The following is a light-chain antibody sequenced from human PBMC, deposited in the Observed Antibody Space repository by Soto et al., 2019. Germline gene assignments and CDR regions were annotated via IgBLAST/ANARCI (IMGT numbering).Light chain of an antibody. CDR2: GAS. CDR3: HQYGTSKT. CDR1: QIGRNNY. J-gene: IGKJ1*01. Sequence: EILLTQSPGTLSLSPGERATLSCRASQIGRNNYVAWYQHKPGQAPSLLIYGASNRAFDIPDRFSGSGSGTDFPLTIRRLEPDYFAVYFCHQYGTSKTFGQGTNVEMK. V-gene: IGKV3-20*01.